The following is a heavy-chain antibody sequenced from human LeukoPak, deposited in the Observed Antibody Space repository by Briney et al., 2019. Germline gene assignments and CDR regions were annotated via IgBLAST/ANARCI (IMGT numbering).Heavy chain of an antibody. Sequence: ETLSLTCTVSGGSISSYYWSWIRQPPGKGLEWIGYIYYSGSTNYNPSLKSRVTISVDTSKNQFSLKLSSVTAADTAVYYCARYSSSSVVDYWGQGTLVTVSS. D-gene: IGHD6-6*01. CDR3: ARYSSSSVVDY. V-gene: IGHV4-59*01. CDR2: IYYSGST. J-gene: IGHJ4*02. CDR1: GGSISSYY.